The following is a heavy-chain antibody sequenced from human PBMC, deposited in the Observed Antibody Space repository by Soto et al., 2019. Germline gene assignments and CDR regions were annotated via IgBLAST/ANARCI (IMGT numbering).Heavy chain of an antibody. D-gene: IGHD3-10*01. CDR3: AGGRVTKVWGGFDP. V-gene: IGHV4-34*01. CDR2: INHSGST. J-gene: IGHJ5*02. CDR1: GGSFSGYY. Sequence: QVQLQQWGAGLLKPSETLSLTCAVYGGSFSGYYWSWIRQPPGKGLEWIGEINHSGSTNYNPSLKGCGPISVNPSQNPFPLELGFVTAADTAVYYCAGGRVTKVWGGFDPWGQGTLVTVSS.